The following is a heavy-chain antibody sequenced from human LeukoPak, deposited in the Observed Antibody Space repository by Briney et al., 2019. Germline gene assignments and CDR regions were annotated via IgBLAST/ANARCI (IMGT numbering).Heavy chain of an antibody. CDR3: ARGYCRGGSCQVFDY. Sequence: PSETLSLTCAVYGGSFSGYFWSWIRQPPGKGLEWIGEINDSGSTKYNPSLKSRVTISVDTSKNQFSLKLNSVTAADTSVYYYARGYCRGGSCQVFDYWGQGTLVTVSS. V-gene: IGHV4-34*01. CDR1: GGSFSGYF. CDR2: INDSGST. D-gene: IGHD2-15*01. J-gene: IGHJ4*02.